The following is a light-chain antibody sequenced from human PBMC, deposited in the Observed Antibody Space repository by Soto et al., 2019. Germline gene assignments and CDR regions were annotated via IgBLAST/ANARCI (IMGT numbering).Light chain of an antibody. V-gene: IGKV3-11*01. J-gene: IGKJ3*01. CDR1: QSVSGY. Sequence: EIVLTQSPATLSVAPGERATLSCRASQSVSGYLAWYQQKPGQAPRLLIYDGSHRATGIPARFSGSGSGTDFTLTISGLEPEDFAVYYCQQRSNWLISFGPGTKVDIK. CDR3: QQRSNWLIS. CDR2: DGS.